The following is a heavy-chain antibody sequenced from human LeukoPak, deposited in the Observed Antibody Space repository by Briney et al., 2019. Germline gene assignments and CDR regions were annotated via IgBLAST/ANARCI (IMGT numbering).Heavy chain of an antibody. CDR1: GGTFSSYA. D-gene: IGHD6-19*01. CDR2: ITPIFGRP. CDR3: ARKHSVGWHGYFDS. J-gene: IGHJ4*02. Sequence: GASVKVSCRASGGTFSSYAISWVRQAPGQGLEWMGVITPIFGRPNYAQKFQGRVTITADKSTSTAYMELSSLTSEDTAVYYCARKHSVGWHGYFDSWGQGTLVTVSS. V-gene: IGHV1-69*06.